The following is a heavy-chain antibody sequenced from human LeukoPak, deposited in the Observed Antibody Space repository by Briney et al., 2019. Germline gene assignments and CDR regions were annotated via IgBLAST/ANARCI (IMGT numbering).Heavy chain of an antibody. V-gene: IGHV3-33*01. CDR3: ARLGSGWYADY. CDR1: GFTFSDYG. CDR2: IWYDGSNK. Sequence: GRSLRLSCAASGFTFSDYGMHWVRQAPGKGLEWVAVIWYDGSNKYYADSVKGRFTISRDNSKYTLYLQMNSLRAEDTAVYYCARLGSGWYADYWGQGTLVTVSS. D-gene: IGHD6-19*01. J-gene: IGHJ4*02.